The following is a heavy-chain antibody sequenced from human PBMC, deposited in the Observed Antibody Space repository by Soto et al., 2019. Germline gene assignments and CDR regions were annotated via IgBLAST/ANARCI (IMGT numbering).Heavy chain of an antibody. Sequence: QLQLQESGPGLVKPSETLSLTCTVSGGSISSSSYYWGWIRQPPGKGLEWIGRIYYSGSTSYNPSLKRRVTISVDTSKSQFSLKLSSVTAADTAVYYCARLNSLLFYYMDVWGKGATVTVSS. J-gene: IGHJ6*03. CDR3: ARLNSLLFYYMDV. CDR2: IYYSGST. D-gene: IGHD1-26*01. CDR1: GGSISSSSYY. V-gene: IGHV4-39*01.